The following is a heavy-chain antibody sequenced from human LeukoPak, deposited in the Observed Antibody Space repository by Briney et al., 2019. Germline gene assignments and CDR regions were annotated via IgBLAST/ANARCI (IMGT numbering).Heavy chain of an antibody. CDR2: IYPGDSDT. CDR3: ARRGSGDNRHFDY. D-gene: IGHD1-26*01. Sequence: GESLKISCRGSGYSYTDYWIDWVRQMPGKGLEWMGVIYPGDSDTRYSPSFQGQVTISADKSITTAYLQWSSLKASDTARYYCARRGSGDNRHFDYWGQGTLVTVSS. J-gene: IGHJ4*02. CDR1: GYSYTDYW. V-gene: IGHV5-51*01.